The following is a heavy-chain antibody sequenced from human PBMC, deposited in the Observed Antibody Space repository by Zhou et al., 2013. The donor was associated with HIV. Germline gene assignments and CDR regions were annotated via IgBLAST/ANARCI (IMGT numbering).Heavy chain of an antibody. Sequence: QVQLVQSGAEVKKPGSSVKVSCKASGGTFSSYAISWVRQAPGQGLEWMGRIIPILGIANYAQKFQGRVTITADKSTSTAYMELSSLRSEDTAVYYCARDRLEADYYDSSEGAFDIWGQGTMVTVSS. V-gene: IGHV1-69*04. J-gene: IGHJ3*02. D-gene: IGHD3-22*01. CDR1: GGTFSSYA. CDR2: IIPILGIA. CDR3: ARDRLEADYYDSSEGAFDI.